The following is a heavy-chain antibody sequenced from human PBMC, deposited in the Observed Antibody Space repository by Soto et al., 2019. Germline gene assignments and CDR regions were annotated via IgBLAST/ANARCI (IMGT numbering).Heavy chain of an antibody. D-gene: IGHD3-10*01. CDR3: ARERDVFYYGSGSYYWFDP. CDR1: GGTFSSYA. V-gene: IGHV1-69*13. J-gene: IGHJ5*02. CDR2: IIPIFGTA. Sequence: SVKVSCKASGGTFSSYAISWVRQAPGQGLEWMGGIIPIFGTANYAQKFQGRVTITADESTSTAYMELSSLRSEDTAVYYCARERDVFYYGSGSYYWFDPWGQGTLVTVSS.